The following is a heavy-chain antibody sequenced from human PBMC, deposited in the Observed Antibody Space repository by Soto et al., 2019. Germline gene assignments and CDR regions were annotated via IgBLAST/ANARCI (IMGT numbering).Heavy chain of an antibody. CDR1: GGSISSYY. Sequence: PSETLSLTCTVSGGSISSYYWSWIRQPPGKGLEWIGYIYYSGSTNYNPSHKSRVTISVDTSKNQFSLKLSSVTAADTAVYYCASSEGYCSGGSCTWAYYYGMDVWGQGTTVTVSS. CDR2: IYYSGST. CDR3: ASSEGYCSGGSCTWAYYYGMDV. D-gene: IGHD2-15*01. J-gene: IGHJ6*02. V-gene: IGHV4-59*01.